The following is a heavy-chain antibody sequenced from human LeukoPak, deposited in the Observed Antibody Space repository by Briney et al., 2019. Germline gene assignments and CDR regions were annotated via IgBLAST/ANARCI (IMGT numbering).Heavy chain of an antibody. D-gene: IGHD5-18*01. CDR1: GFTVSSNY. V-gene: IGHV3-66*01. CDR2: IYSGGST. CDR3: ARAPRVDTAMVTF. J-gene: IGHJ4*01. Sequence: GGSLRLSCAASGFTVSSNYMSWVRQAPGKGLEWVSVIYSGGSTYYADSVKGRFIISRDYSKNTLYLQMNSLRAEDTAVYYCARAPRVDTAMVTFGGQGTLVTVSS.